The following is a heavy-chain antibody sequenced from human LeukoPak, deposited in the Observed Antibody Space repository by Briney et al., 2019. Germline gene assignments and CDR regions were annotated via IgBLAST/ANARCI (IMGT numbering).Heavy chain of an antibody. V-gene: IGHV3-23*01. Sequence: GGSLRLSCAASGFTFSSYSMSWVRQAPGKGLEWVSVISGSGGSTYYADSVKGRFTISRDNSKNTLYLQMNSLRAEDTAVYYCAKDGARYYYGSGSSLSGYYMDVWGKGTTVTISS. CDR1: GFTFSSYS. CDR3: AKDGARYYYGSGSSLSGYYMDV. J-gene: IGHJ6*03. D-gene: IGHD3-10*01. CDR2: ISGSGGST.